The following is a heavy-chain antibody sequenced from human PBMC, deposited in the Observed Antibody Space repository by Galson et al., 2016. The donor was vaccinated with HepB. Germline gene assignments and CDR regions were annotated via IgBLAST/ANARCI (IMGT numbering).Heavy chain of an antibody. CDR2: IYHFGTT. Sequence: TLSLTCTVSGGSISSGTYSWSWIRQHPGKGLEWIGYIYHFGTTSYNPSLKSRVTISVDTSKNQFSLKLNSVTAADTAVYYCAVLSGGSGSSGSYQLDYWGQGARVTVSS. V-gene: IGHV4-31*03. CDR1: GGSISSGTYS. D-gene: IGHD3-10*01. CDR3: AVLSGGSGSSGSYQLDY. J-gene: IGHJ4*02.